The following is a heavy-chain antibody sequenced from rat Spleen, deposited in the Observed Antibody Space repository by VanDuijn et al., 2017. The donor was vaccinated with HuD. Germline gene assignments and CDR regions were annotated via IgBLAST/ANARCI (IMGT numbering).Heavy chain of an antibody. CDR1: GFKFNNYW. CDR3: TREGTIAALAY. D-gene: IGHD1-2*01. Sequence: EVQLVESDGGLVQPGRSLKLSCVTSGFKFNNYWVTWIRQAPGKGLEWVASITNTGGSTYYPDSVKGRFTVSRDNVKSTLYLQMNSLRSEDTATYYCTREGTIAALAYWGQGVMVTVSS. V-gene: IGHV5-31*01. J-gene: IGHJ2*01. CDR2: ITNTGGST.